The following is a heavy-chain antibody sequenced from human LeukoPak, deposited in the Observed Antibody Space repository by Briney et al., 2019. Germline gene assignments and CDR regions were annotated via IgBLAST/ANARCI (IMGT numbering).Heavy chain of an antibody. CDR3: AKRYFDWLLSSMDV. J-gene: IGHJ6*02. Sequence: GGSLRLSCAASGFTFSSYAMSWVRQAPGKGLEGVSAISGSGGSTYYADSVKGRFTISRDNSKNTLYLQMNSLRAEDTAVYYCAKRYFDWLLSSMDVWGQGTTVTVSS. CDR2: ISGSGGST. CDR1: GFTFSSYA. V-gene: IGHV3-23*01. D-gene: IGHD3-9*01.